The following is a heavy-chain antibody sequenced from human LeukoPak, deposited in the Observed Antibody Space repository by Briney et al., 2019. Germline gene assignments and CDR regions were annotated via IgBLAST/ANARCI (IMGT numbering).Heavy chain of an antibody. CDR2: ISGSDGST. V-gene: IGHV3-23*01. CDR3: AKVGVKGYYDSSGPTYFDY. J-gene: IGHJ4*02. Sequence: GGSLRLSCAASGFTFSSYAMSWVRQAPGKGLEWVSAISGSDGSTYYADSVKGRFTISRDNSKNTLYLQMNSLRAEDTAVYYCAKVGVKGYYDSSGPTYFDYWGQGTLVTVSS. D-gene: IGHD3-22*01. CDR1: GFTFSSYA.